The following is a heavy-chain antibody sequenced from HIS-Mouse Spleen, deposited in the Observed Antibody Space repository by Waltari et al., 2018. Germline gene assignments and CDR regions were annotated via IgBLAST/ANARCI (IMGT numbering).Heavy chain of an antibody. CDR2: ISSSSSYI. D-gene: IGHD7-27*01. J-gene: IGHJ3*02. CDR3: ARRLLTGDAFDI. CDR1: GFTFSSYS. Sequence: EVQLVQSGGGLVTPGGSLRLSCAASGFTFSSYSMNWVRQAPGKGLEWVSSISSSSSYIYYADSVKGRFTISRDNAKNSLYLQMNSLRAEDTAVYYCARRLLTGDAFDIWGQGTMVTVSS. V-gene: IGHV3-21*01.